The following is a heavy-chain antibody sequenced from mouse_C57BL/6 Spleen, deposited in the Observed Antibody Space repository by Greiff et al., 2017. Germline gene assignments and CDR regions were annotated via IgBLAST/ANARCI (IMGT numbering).Heavy chain of an antibody. CDR2: IDPEDGET. Sequence: VQLQQSGAELVKPGASVKLSCTASGFNIKDYYMHWVKQRTEQGLEWIGRIDPEDGETKYAPNFQGKATITADTSSNTAYLQLSSLTSEDTAVYYGARTVVAKDWYFDVWGTGTTVTVSS. D-gene: IGHD1-1*01. CDR1: GFNIKDYY. V-gene: IGHV14-2*01. J-gene: IGHJ1*03. CDR3: ARTVVAKDWYFDV.